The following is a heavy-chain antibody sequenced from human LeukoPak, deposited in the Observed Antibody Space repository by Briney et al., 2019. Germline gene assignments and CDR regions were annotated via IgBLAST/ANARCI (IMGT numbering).Heavy chain of an antibody. Sequence: SETLSLTCTVSGGSISSSSYYWGWIRQPPGKGLEWIGSIYYSGSTYYNPSLKSRVTISVDTSKNQFSLKLSSVTAADTAVYYCAREGRYYDTSDYYYPDYFDYSGQGTLVTVSS. CDR1: GGSISSSSYY. V-gene: IGHV4-39*07. D-gene: IGHD3-22*01. J-gene: IGHJ4*02. CDR2: IYYSGST. CDR3: AREGRYYDTSDYYYPDYFDY.